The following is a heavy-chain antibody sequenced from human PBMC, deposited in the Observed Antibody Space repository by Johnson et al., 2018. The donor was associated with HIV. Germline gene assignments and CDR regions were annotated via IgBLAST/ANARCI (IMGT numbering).Heavy chain of an antibody. Sequence: VQLVESGGGVVQPGRSLRLSCAASGFTFSSYGMHWVRQAPGKVLVWVSRINSDGSSTSYADSVKGRFTFSRDNAKNTLYLQMDSLGAEDTAVYYCARDLSGSSTVLSDAFDIWGQGTMVTVSS. CDR2: INSDGSST. D-gene: IGHD1-26*01. CDR3: ARDLSGSSTVLSDAFDI. V-gene: IGHV3-74*01. J-gene: IGHJ3*02. CDR1: GFTFSSYG.